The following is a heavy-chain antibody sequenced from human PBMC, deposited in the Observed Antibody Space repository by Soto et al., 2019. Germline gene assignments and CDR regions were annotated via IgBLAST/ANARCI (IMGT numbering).Heavy chain of an antibody. Sequence: PGESLKISCKHSGFNFPTFWIAWVRQMPGKGLEWMGTIYPDDSDTRYSPSFQGQVTISADKSIQTAYLQWGSLKASDSALYYCARHPGSVGYYVDEIDYWGQGTLVTVSS. J-gene: IGHJ4*02. CDR3: ARHPGSVGYYVDEIDY. D-gene: IGHD1-26*01. V-gene: IGHV5-51*01. CDR2: IYPDDSDT. CDR1: GFNFPTFW.